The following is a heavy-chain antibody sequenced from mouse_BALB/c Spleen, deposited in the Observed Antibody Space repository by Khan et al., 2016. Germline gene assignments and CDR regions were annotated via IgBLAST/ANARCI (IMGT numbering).Heavy chain of an antibody. CDR3: TREGRGALDY. CDR2: IYPGDGDT. Sequence: QVQLKESGAELTRPGASVKLSCKASGFTFFNYWLQWVKQRPGQGLEWIGAIYPGDGDTRYTQKFTGQATLTADKSSSTAYMQLSNVTSEDSAVYYCTREGRGALDYWGQGTSVTVSS. J-gene: IGHJ4*01. V-gene: IGHV1-87*01. CDR1: GFTFFNYW.